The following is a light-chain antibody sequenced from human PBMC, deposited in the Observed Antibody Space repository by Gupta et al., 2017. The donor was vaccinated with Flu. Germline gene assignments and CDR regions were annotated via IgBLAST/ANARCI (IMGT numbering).Light chain of an antibody. V-gene: IGKV3-11*01. Sequence: LSPGERATLSCRASQSVSSYLAWYQQKPGQAPRLLIYDASNRATGIPARFSGSGSGTDFTLTISSLEPEDFAVYYCQQRSNWPPITFGQGTRLEIK. CDR1: QSVSSY. J-gene: IGKJ5*01. CDR3: QQRSNWPPIT. CDR2: DAS.